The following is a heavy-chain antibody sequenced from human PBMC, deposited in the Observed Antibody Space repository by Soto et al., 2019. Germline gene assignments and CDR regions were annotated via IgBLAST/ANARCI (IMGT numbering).Heavy chain of an antibody. CDR3: ARDRWDWYYYGMDV. CDR1: GFTVSSNY. CDR2: IYSGGST. D-gene: IGHD1-26*01. V-gene: IGHV3-53*01. J-gene: IGHJ6*02. Sequence: QPGGSLRLSCAASGFTVSSNYMSWVRQAPGKGLEWVSVIYSGGSTYYADSVKGRFTISRDNSKNTLYLQMNSLRAEDTAVYYCARDRWDWYYYGMDVWGQGTTVTVSS.